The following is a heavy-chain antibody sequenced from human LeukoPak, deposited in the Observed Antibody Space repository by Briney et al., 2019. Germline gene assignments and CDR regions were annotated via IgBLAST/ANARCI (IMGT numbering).Heavy chain of an antibody. CDR3: AGDRYYDILTGFDP. CDR2: ISAYNGNT. V-gene: IGHV1-18*04. D-gene: IGHD3-9*01. Sequence: ASVKVSCKASGYTFTSYGISWVRQAPGQGLEWMGWISAYNGNTNYAQKLQGRVTMTTDTSTSTAYMELRSLRSDDTAVYYCAGDRYYDILTGFDPWGQGTLVTVSS. CDR1: GYTFTSYG. J-gene: IGHJ5*02.